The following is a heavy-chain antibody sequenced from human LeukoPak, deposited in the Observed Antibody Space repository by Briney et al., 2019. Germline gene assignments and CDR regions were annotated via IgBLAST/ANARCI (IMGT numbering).Heavy chain of an antibody. D-gene: IGHD3-22*01. V-gene: IGHV3-21*01. CDR2: ISSSSSYI. CDR3: ARGMGPGPDSRGTPYYYYYYMDV. CDR1: GFTFSSYS. Sequence: GGSLRLSCAASGFTFSSYSMNWVRQAPGKGLEWVSSISSSSSYIYYADSVKGRFTISRDNAKNSLYLQMNSLRAEDTAVYYCARGMGPGPDSRGTPYYYYYYMDVWGKGTTVTVSS. J-gene: IGHJ6*03.